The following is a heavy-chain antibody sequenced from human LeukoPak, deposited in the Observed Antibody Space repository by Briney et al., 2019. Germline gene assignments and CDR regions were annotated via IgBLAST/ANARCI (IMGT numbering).Heavy chain of an antibody. Sequence: GGSLRLSCAASGFTFSSYSMNWVRQAPGKGQEWVSSISSSSSYIYYADSVKGRFTISRDNAKNSLYLQMNSLRAEDTAVYYCARAPSTVTHAGFDYWGQGTLVTVSS. D-gene: IGHD4-17*01. CDR1: GFTFSSYS. V-gene: IGHV3-21*01. J-gene: IGHJ4*02. CDR2: ISSSSSYI. CDR3: ARAPSTVTHAGFDY.